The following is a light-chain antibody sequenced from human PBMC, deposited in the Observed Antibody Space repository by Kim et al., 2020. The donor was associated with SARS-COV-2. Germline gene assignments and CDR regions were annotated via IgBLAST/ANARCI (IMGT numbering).Light chain of an antibody. CDR1: SSNIGSNT. CDR2: SNN. J-gene: IGLJ3*02. V-gene: IGLV1-44*01. Sequence: QRFTFCCSGSSSNIGSNTVNWYQQLPGTAPKLLIYSNNQRPSGVPDRFSGSKSGTSASLAISGLQSEDEADYYCAAWDDSLNGWVFGGGTKLTVL. CDR3: AAWDDSLNGWV.